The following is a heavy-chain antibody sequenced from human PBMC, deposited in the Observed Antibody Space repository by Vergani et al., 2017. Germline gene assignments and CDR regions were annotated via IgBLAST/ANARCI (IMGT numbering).Heavy chain of an antibody. CDR1: GGSFSDYY. D-gene: IGHD3-16*02. V-gene: IGHV4-34*01. CDR2: VNHGGST. J-gene: IGHJ4*02. Sequence: QVQLQEWGAGLLKTSETLSLTCGVSGGSFSDYYWSWIRQAPGMGLEWIGEVNHGGSTNYNPSLKSRVSISVDTSKNQFSLQLTSVTAADSALYFCASIARAPTRRNPPPDYWGQGILVPSPQ. CDR3: ASIARAPTRRNPPPDY.